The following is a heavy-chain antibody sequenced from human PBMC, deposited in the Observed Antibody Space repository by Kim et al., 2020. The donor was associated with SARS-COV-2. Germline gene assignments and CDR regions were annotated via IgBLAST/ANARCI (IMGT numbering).Heavy chain of an antibody. CDR2: INGDGSST. V-gene: IGHV3-74*01. CDR1: GFTFSDYW. D-gene: IGHD3-22*01. Sequence: GGSLRLSCAASGFTFSDYWMHWVRQAPGKGLIWVSRINGDGSSTSGADCVKGRFTISRDNAKNTLYLQMSSLRAEDTAVYYCARGRYETSGYYSQWGQGTLVTVSS. J-gene: IGHJ4*02. CDR3: ARGRYETSGYYSQ.